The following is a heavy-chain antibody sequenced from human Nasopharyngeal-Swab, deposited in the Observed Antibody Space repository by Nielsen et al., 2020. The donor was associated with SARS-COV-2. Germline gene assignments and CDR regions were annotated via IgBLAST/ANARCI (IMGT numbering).Heavy chain of an antibody. CDR1: GFIFSSYT. D-gene: IGHD3-16*02. CDR3: ASEVGGSYRDFDY. CDR2: ISGGGST. Sequence: GGSLRLSCVGSGFIFSSYTMHWVRQAPGKGLEWVSAISGGGSTFYAESVRGRFTVSRENFRKTLYLEMNSLRVEDTALYYCASEVGGSYRDFDYWAREPWSPSPQ. J-gene: IGHJ4*02. V-gene: IGHV3-23*01.